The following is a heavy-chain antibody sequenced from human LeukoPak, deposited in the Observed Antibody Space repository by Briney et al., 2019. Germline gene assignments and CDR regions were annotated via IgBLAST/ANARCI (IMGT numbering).Heavy chain of an antibody. CDR3: AREDYYDSGSNDY. J-gene: IGHJ4*02. D-gene: IGHD3-22*01. CDR2: IIPIFGTA. Sequence: SVKVSCKASGGTFSSYTISWVRQAPGQGREWMGGIIPIFGTANYAQKFQGRVTITRNTSITTAYMELSSLRSEDTAVYYCAREDYYDSGSNDYWGQGTLVTVSS. V-gene: IGHV1-69*05. CDR1: GGTFSSYT.